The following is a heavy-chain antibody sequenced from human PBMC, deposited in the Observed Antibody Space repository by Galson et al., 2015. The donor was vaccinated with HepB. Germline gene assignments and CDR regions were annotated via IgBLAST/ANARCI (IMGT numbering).Heavy chain of an antibody. J-gene: IGHJ6*04. CDR2: IRSKANNYAT. D-gene: IGHD3-10*01. CDR3: ASTYGSGFLDV. Sequence: SLRLSCAASGFTFSASPMHWVRQASGKGLEWVGRIRSKANNYATTYVASVKGRFTISRDDSKNAAYLQMNSLNTEDTAVYCCASTYGSGFLDVWGIGTTVTVSS. V-gene: IGHV3-73*01. CDR1: GFTFSASP.